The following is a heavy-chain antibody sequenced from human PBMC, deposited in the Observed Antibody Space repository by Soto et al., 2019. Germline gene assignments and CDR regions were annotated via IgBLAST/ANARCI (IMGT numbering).Heavy chain of an antibody. CDR3: AKGFCSSAKCYTYSYMDV. CDR2: VSWNSGTV. D-gene: IGHD2-2*01. CDR1: GFSFDEYA. V-gene: IGHV3-9*01. J-gene: IGHJ6*03. Sequence: EVQLVESGGTLVQPGRSLRLSCAASGFSFDEYAMHWVRQVPGKGLEWVSGVSWNSGTVGYGDSVKGRFTISRDNDKNSLYLQMNSLRAEVTAMYYCAKGFCSSAKCYTYSYMDVWGKGTEVTVSS.